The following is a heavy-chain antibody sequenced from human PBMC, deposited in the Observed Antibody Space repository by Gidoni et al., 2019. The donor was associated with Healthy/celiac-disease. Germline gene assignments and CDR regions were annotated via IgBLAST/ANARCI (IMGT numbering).Heavy chain of an antibody. CDR3: ARERGSSPYNWFDP. D-gene: IGHD3-16*01. J-gene: IGHJ5*02. V-gene: IGHV3-7*01. Sequence: EVQLVESGGGLVQPGGSLRLSCAASGFTFSSYWMSWVRQAPGKGLEWVANIKQDGSEKYYVDSVKGRFTISRDNAKNSLYLQMNSLRAEDTAVYYCARERGSSPYNWFDPWGQGTLVTVSS. CDR2: IKQDGSEK. CDR1: GFTFSSYW.